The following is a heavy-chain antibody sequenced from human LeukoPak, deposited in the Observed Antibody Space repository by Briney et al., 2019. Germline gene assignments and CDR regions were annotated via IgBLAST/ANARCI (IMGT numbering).Heavy chain of an antibody. J-gene: IGHJ6*03. CDR1: GDSISGFY. V-gene: IGHV4-4*07. CDR2: ISTSGST. D-gene: IGHD4-17*01. CDR3: ARGLPSYGDYVDYYFYMDV. Sequence: PSETLSLTCTVSGDSISGFYWSWIRQPAGKGLQWIGRISTSGSTNYNPSLKSRVTMSVDRSTNEFSPTVRSVTAADTALYYCARGLPSYGDYVDYYFYMDVWGKGTTVTVSS.